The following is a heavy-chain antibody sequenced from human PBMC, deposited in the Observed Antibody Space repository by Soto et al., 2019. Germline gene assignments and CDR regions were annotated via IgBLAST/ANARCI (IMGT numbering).Heavy chain of an antibody. Sequence: KFQGRVTITRDTSASTAYMELSSLRSEDTAVYYCARVGQIAAAGHAFDYWGQGTLVTVSS. CDR3: ARVGQIAAAGHAFDY. V-gene: IGHV1-3*01. D-gene: IGHD6-13*01. J-gene: IGHJ4*02.